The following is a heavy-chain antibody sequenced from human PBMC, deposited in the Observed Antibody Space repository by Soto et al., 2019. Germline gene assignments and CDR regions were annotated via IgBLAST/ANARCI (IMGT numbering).Heavy chain of an antibody. CDR1: GFFFSDYY. V-gene: IGHV3-11*01. CDR2: ISGTGDTI. Sequence: GGSLRLSCSASGFFFSDYYMSWIRQAPGKGLEWVSYISGTGDTIYNADSVKGRFSISRDNTKNSLYLQMNSLRAEDTAVYYCAIGGGQMYSYNMDVWGQGTTVTVSS. D-gene: IGHD3-16*01. CDR3: AIGGGQMYSYNMDV. J-gene: IGHJ6*02.